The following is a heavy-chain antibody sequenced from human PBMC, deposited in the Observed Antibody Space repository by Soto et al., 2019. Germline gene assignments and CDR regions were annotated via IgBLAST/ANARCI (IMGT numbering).Heavy chain of an antibody. D-gene: IGHD3-22*01. CDR3: ARGGVDYYDSSGYYFSPYYFDY. J-gene: IGHJ4*02. CDR2: IYHSGST. V-gene: IGHV4-59*12. CDR1: GGSISSYY. Sequence: SETLSLTCTVSGGSISSYYWSWIRQPPGKGLEWIGYIYHSGSTYYNPSLKSRVTISVDRSKNQFSLKLSSVTAADAAVYYCARGGVDYYDSSGYYFSPYYFDYWGQGTLVTVSS.